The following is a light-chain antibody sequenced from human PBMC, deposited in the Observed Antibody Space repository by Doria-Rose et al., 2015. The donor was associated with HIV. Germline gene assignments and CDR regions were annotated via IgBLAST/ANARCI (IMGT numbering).Light chain of an antibody. CDR2: DGS. J-gene: IGKJ1*01. CDR1: QSFSSTD. Sequence: EIRVTQSPCTVSLSPGERATLACRASQSFSSTDVTWYQQKTGQAPSLLTYDGSTRATGIPDRFSACGSGTDFTLTINRLEPEDFALYYCHQYGTSWTFGQGTKVEI. CDR3: HQYGTSWT. V-gene: IGKV3-20*01.